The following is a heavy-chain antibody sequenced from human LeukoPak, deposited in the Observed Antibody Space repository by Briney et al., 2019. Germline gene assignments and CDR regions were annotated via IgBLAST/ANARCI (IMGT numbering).Heavy chain of an antibody. CDR2: ISSSSSYI. Sequence: GGSLRLSCAASGFTFSSYSMNWVRQAPGKGLEWVSSISSSSSYIYYADSVKGRFTISRDNAKNSLYLQMNSLRAEDTAVYYCARDRGGYYDSSGYSDNWFDPWGQGTLVTVSS. CDR3: ARDRGGYYDSSGYSDNWFDP. CDR1: GFTFSSYS. D-gene: IGHD3-22*01. V-gene: IGHV3-21*01. J-gene: IGHJ5*02.